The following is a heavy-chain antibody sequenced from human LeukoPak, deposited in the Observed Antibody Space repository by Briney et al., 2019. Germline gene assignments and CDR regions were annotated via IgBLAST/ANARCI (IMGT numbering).Heavy chain of an antibody. J-gene: IGHJ4*02. D-gene: IGHD2-21*02. Sequence: QPGGSLRLSCAASGFTFSSYGMHWVRQAPGKGLEWVAFIRYDGSNKYYADSVKGRFTISRDNSKNTLYLQMNSLRAEDTAVYYCAKDPNYDCGGDCYVDYWGQGTLVTVSS. CDR2: IRYDGSNK. CDR3: AKDPNYDCGGDCYVDY. CDR1: GFTFSSYG. V-gene: IGHV3-30*02.